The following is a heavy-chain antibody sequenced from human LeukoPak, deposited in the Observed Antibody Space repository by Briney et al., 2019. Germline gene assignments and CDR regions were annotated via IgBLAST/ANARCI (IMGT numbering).Heavy chain of an antibody. CDR3: AKGYSSGWLDAFDI. V-gene: IGHV3-23*01. J-gene: IGHJ3*02. D-gene: IGHD6-19*01. CDR1: GFTLSSYA. CDR2: ISSSGGST. Sequence: PGGSLRLSCAASGFTLSSYAMSWVRQAPGKGLEWVSSISSSGGSTYYADSVKGRFTISRDNSKNTLYLQMNSLRAEDTAVYYCAKGYSSGWLDAFDIWGQGTKVTVSS.